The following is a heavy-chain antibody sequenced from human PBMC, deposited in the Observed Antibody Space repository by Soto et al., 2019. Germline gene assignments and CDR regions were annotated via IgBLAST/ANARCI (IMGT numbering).Heavy chain of an antibody. CDR3: ARQGGYDSDYYYYMDV. Sequence: PSETLSLTCTVSGGSISSYYWSWIRQPPGKGLEWIGYIYYSGSTNYNPSLKSRVTISVDTSKNQFSLKLSSVTAADTAVYYCARQGGYDSDYYYYMDVWGKGTTVTVSS. V-gene: IGHV4-59*08. D-gene: IGHD5-12*01. CDR2: IYYSGST. J-gene: IGHJ6*03. CDR1: GGSISSYY.